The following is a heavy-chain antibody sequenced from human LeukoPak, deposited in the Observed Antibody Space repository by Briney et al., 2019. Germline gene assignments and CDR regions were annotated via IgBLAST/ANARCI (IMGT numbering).Heavy chain of an antibody. J-gene: IGHJ4*02. CDR3: ARVRSGSYSFDY. CDR1: GLTFSSYS. D-gene: IGHD1-26*01. V-gene: IGHV3-21*01. Sequence: PGGSLRLSCAASGLTFSSYSMNWVRQAPGKGLEWVSSISSSSSYIYYADSVKGRFTISRDNAKNSLYLQMNSLRAEDTAVYYCARVRSGSYSFDYWGQGTLVTVSS. CDR2: ISSSSSYI.